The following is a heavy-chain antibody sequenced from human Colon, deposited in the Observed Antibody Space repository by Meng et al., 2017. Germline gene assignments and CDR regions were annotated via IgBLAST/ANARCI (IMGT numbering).Heavy chain of an antibody. V-gene: IGHV3-23*01. CDR1: GFTFSSYA. D-gene: IGHD5/OR15-5a*01. Sequence: GESLKISCAASGFTFSSYAMSWVRQAPGKGLEWVSAISAGGGDTYYAESVKGRFTISRDNSENTVSLQMNSLRAEDTAVYYWAKGSVSSGTYYFDYWGQGTLVTVSS. CDR3: AKGSVSSGTYYFDY. CDR2: ISAGGGDT. J-gene: IGHJ4*02.